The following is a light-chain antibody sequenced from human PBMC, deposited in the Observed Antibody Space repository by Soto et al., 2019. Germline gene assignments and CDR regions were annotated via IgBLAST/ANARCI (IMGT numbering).Light chain of an antibody. CDR1: SSDLGGYSY. CDR2: EVT. Sequence: QSVLTQPASVAGSPGQSITISCTGTSSDLGGYSYVSWYQQRPGKVPKLMIYEVTNRPSGVSNRFSGSKSGNTASLTISGLQAEDEADYYCSSFSTSNTLVVFGGGTKLTVL. J-gene: IGLJ2*01. V-gene: IGLV2-14*01. CDR3: SSFSTSNTLVV.